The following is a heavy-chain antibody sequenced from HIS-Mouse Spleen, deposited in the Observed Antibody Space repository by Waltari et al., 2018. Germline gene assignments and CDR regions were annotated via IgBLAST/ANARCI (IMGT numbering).Heavy chain of an antibody. V-gene: IGHV4-39*07. CDR3: AREIPYSSSWYDWYFDL. CDR1: GGSSSSSSYY. CDR2: IYSSGST. Sequence: QLQLQESGPGLVKPSETLSLHCPVPGGSSSSSSYYGAWLGKPPGKGLEWIGSIYSSGSTYYNPSLKSRVTISVDTSKNQFSLKLSSVTAADTAVYYCAREIPYSSSWYDWYFDLWGRGTLVTVSS. J-gene: IGHJ2*01. D-gene: IGHD6-13*01.